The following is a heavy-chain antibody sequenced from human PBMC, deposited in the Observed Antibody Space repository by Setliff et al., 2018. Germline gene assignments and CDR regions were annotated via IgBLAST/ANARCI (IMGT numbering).Heavy chain of an antibody. CDR2: IYYSGST. J-gene: IGHJ6*02. Sequence: SETLSLTCTVSGGSISSSSYYWGWIRQPPGKGLEWIGSIYYSGSTYYNPSLKSRVTISVDTSKNQFSLKLSSVTAADTAVYYCARVSQYSSGWYYYYYYGVDVWGQGTTVTVSS. CDR1: GGSISSSSYY. D-gene: IGHD6-19*01. CDR3: ARVSQYSSGWYYYYYYGVDV. V-gene: IGHV4-39*07.